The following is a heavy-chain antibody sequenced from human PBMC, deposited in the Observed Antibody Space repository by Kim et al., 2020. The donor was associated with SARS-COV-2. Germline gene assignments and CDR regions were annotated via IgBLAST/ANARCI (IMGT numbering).Heavy chain of an antibody. V-gene: IGHV3-23*01. J-gene: IGHJ4*02. CDR1: GFTFTGNA. D-gene: IGHD2-21*01. CDR2: IDGSDGTT. Sequence: GGSLRLSCTTSGFTFTGNAMSWVRQAPGKGLEWVSIIDGSDGTTYYVDSVKGRFSISRDDSKNTLYLQMSALRADDTAAYYCLKGGWGWIWDYWGQGTLV. CDR3: LKGGWGWIWDY.